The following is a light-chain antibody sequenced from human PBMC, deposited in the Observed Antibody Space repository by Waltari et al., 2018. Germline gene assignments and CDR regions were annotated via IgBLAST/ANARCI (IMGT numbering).Light chain of an antibody. V-gene: IGKV4-1*01. CDR3: QQYNSYLWT. CDR2: YAS. J-gene: IGKJ1*01. Sequence: DIVMTQSPDSLAVSLGERATINCKSSQSLLSSSNNKNYLAWHQQRPGQPPKLLISYASTRESGVPDRFSGSGSGTDFTLTINSLQPDDFATYYCQQYNSYLWTFGQGTKVEIK. CDR1: QSLLSSSNNKNY.